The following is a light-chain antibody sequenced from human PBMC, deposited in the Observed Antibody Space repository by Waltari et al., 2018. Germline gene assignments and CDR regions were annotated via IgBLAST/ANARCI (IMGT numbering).Light chain of an antibody. CDR2: DAS. J-gene: IGKJ1*01. Sequence: EIVLTQSPGTLSLSPGESATLSCRASESVRRALAWYQQRPGHAARLLIYDASARATGIPDRFSGSGSGTDFSLTISRLEPEDFALYYCQHYRSLPVTFGQGTKVEIK. V-gene: IGKV3-20*01. CDR3: QHYRSLPVT. CDR1: ESVRRA.